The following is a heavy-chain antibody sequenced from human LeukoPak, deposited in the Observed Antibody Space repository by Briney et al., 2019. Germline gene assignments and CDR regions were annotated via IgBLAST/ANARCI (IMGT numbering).Heavy chain of an antibody. CDR3: ANLPAAIPFDY. D-gene: IGHD2-2*02. Sequence: GGSLRLSCAASGFTFSSYWMSWVRQAPGKGLEWVANIKQDGSEKYYVDSVKGRFTISRDNAKNSLYLQMNSLRAEDTAAYYCANLPAAIPFDYWGQGTLVTVSS. V-gene: IGHV3-7*01. CDR2: IKQDGSEK. CDR1: GFTFSSYW. J-gene: IGHJ4*02.